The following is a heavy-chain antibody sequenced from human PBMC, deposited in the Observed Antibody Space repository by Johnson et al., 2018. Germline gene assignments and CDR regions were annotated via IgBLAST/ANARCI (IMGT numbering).Heavy chain of an antibody. V-gene: IGHV3-30*18. D-gene: IGHD3-10*01. CDR3: ANGPLFGSDIAEFHH. CDR1: GFIFSSYD. Sequence: QVQLVQSGGGVVQPGTSLRLSCVASGFIFSSYDMHWVRQVTGKGLEWVSVISFDGKVTYSADSIKGRLTISRDNSKNTVYLQMDSLRGDDTAIYYCANGPLFGSDIAEFHHWGQGTLVTVSS. CDR2: ISFDGKVT. J-gene: IGHJ1*01.